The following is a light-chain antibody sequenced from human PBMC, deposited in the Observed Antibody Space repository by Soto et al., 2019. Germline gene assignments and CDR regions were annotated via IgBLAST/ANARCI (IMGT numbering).Light chain of an antibody. V-gene: IGLV7-43*01. CDR3: LLYYGGAHLV. Sequence: QAVVTQEPSLTVSPGGTVTLTCASSTGAVTTGNYPSWFQQKPGQAPTTLIYTTNSRHSWTPARFSGSLLGGKAALTLSGVQTEYEADYYCLLYYGGAHLVFGGGTKLTVL. J-gene: IGLJ2*01. CDR1: TGAVTTGNY. CDR2: TTN.